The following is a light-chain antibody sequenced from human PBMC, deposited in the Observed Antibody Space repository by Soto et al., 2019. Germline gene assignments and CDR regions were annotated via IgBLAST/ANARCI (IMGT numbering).Light chain of an antibody. V-gene: IGKV2-24*01. CDR1: QSLVHSDGNTY. J-gene: IGKJ1*01. CDR2: KVS. Sequence: DVVLTQSPLSLPVTLGQPASISCRSSQSLVHSDGNTYLSWFQQRPGQPPRLLIYKVSDRFSGVPERFSGSGAGTDFTLTISRVEAEDVGVYYCMQATQSSWTFGQGTKVDIK. CDR3: MQATQSSWT.